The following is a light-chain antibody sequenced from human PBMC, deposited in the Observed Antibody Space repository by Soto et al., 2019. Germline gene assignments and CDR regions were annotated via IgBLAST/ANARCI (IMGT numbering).Light chain of an antibody. Sequence: QSALTQPPSASGSPGQSVTISCTGTSSDVGGYKYVSWYQQHPGKAPKLMIYEVSKRPSGVPDRFSGSKSGNTASLTVSGLQAEDEADYCCSSYAGSNNWVFGGGTKVTVL. J-gene: IGLJ3*02. CDR2: EVS. CDR3: SSYAGSNNWV. V-gene: IGLV2-8*01. CDR1: SSDVGGYKY.